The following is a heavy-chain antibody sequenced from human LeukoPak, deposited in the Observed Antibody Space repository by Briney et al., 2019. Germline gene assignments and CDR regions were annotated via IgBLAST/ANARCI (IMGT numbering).Heavy chain of an antibody. V-gene: IGHV4-4*08. CDR2: VHPSGST. D-gene: IGHD3-9*01. CDR3: ATGRSIRYFDY. Sequence: SETLSLTCHVSGVSLFSYYWNWIRQPPGKGLEWIGYVHPSGSTNYQPSVKSRVTISVDTPKSQFSLKLSSATAADTAVYYCATGRSIRYFDYWGQGTLLTVSS. J-gene: IGHJ4*02. CDR1: GVSLFSYY.